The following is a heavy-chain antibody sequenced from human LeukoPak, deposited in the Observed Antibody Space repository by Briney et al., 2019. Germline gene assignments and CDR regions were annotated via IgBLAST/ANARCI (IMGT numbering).Heavy chain of an antibody. D-gene: IGHD6-19*01. CDR3: AREWTSGFDY. Sequence: GASVKVSCKASGYTFTSYYMHWVRQAPGQGLEWLGWINPNSGGTDYAEKFQGRVTMTTDTSINTAYMELSSLRSDDTAVYYCAREWTSGFDYWGQGTLVTVSS. CDR2: INPNSGGT. J-gene: IGHJ4*02. CDR1: GYTFTSYY. V-gene: IGHV1-2*02.